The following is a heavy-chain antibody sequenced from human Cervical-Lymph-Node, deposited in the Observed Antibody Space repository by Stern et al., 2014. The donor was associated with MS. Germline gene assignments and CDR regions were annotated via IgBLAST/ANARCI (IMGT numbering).Heavy chain of an antibody. Sequence: VQLLESGAEVKKPGASVKVSCEASGYTFTAYYIHWVRQAPGQGLEWMGWISPNSGGTNYAQKFQGRVTMTSDTSFSTAYMELSYLRSDDTAVYYCARDGHYSSTWYNDYWGQGTLVTVSS. V-gene: IGHV1-2*02. J-gene: IGHJ4*02. CDR1: GYTFTAYY. D-gene: IGHD6-13*01. CDR2: ISPNSGGT. CDR3: ARDGHYSSTWYNDY.